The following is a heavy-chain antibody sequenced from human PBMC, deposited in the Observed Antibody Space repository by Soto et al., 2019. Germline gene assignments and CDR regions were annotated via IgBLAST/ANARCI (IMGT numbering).Heavy chain of an antibody. Sequence: SETLSLTCTVSGGSISSGGYYWSWIRQHPGKGLEWIGYIYYSGSTYYNPSLESRVTISVDTSKNQFSLKLSSVTAADTAVYYCARVITMVRGVIKPHNWFDPWGQGTLVTVSS. D-gene: IGHD3-10*01. V-gene: IGHV4-31*03. CDR3: ARVITMVRGVIKPHNWFDP. CDR1: GGSISSGGYY. CDR2: IYYSGST. J-gene: IGHJ5*02.